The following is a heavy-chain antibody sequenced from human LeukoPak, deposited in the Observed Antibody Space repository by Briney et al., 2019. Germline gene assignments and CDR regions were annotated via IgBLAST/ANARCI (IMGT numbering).Heavy chain of an antibody. J-gene: IGHJ1*01. CDR2: IIPIFGTA. CDR1: GGTFSSYA. Sequence: VASVKVSCKASGGTFSSYAISWVRQAPGQGLEWMGGIIPIFGTANYAQKCQGRVTITADKSTSTAYMELSSLRSEDTAVYYCARSSLRIAAAGHEYFQHWGQGTLVTVSS. V-gene: IGHV1-69*06. D-gene: IGHD6-13*01. CDR3: ARSSLRIAAAGHEYFQH.